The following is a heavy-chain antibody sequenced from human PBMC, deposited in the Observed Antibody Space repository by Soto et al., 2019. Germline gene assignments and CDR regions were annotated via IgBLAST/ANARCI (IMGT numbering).Heavy chain of an antibody. CDR3: AIFRTVTTPFYY. Sequence: EVQLVESGGDLVQPGRSLRLSCAASGFRFSDYAIHWVRQAPGKGLEWVSGISWNSGNRGYADSVKGRFTISRDNAKNSLYLQMNSLRPEDTALYYCAIFRTVTTPFYYWGQGTLVTVSS. J-gene: IGHJ4*02. D-gene: IGHD4-17*01. CDR2: ISWNSGNR. CDR1: GFRFSDYA. V-gene: IGHV3-9*01.